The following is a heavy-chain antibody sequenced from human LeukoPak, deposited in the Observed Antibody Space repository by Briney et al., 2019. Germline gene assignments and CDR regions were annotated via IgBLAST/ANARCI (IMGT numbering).Heavy chain of an antibody. CDR1: GYTFTFTSND. V-gene: IGHV1-2*02. Sequence: ASVKVSCKASGYTFTFTSNDINWVRQATGQGLEWMGWINPNSGDTNYAQKFQGRVTMTRDTSIRTAYMELSRLRSDDTAVYYCARGYSSAWYTPEDYWGQGTLVTVSS. D-gene: IGHD6-19*01. J-gene: IGHJ4*02. CDR3: ARGYSSAWYTPEDY. CDR2: INPNSGDT.